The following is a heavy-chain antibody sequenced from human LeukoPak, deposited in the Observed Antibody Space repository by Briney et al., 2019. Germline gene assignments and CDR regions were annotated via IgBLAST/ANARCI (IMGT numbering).Heavy chain of an antibody. V-gene: IGHV1-18*01. D-gene: IGHD3-9*01. CDR1: GYTFTSYG. Sequence: GASVKVSCKASGYTFTSYGISWVRQAPGQGLEWMGWTSAYNGNTNYAQKLQGRVTMTTDASTSTAYMELRSLRSDDTAVYYCARPIRDILTGYYVGYFDYWGQGTLVTVSS. CDR2: TSAYNGNT. J-gene: IGHJ4*02. CDR3: ARPIRDILTGYYVGYFDY.